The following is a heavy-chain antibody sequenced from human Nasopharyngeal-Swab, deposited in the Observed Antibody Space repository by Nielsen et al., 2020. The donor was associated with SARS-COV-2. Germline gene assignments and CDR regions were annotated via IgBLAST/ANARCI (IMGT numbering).Heavy chain of an antibody. D-gene: IGHD5-18*01. Sequence: GGSLRLSCAPSGFTSSSYGMHWVRQAPGKGLEWVAVIWYDGSNKYYADSVKGRFTIPRDNSKNTLYLQMNSLRAEDTAVYYCARGRTSGYSYGFYFDYWGQGTLVTVSS. CDR3: ARGRTSGYSYGFYFDY. CDR1: GFTSSSYG. V-gene: IGHV3-33*01. J-gene: IGHJ4*02. CDR2: IWYDGSNK.